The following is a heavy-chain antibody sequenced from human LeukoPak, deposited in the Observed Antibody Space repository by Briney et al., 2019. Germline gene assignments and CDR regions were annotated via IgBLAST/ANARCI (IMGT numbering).Heavy chain of an antibody. V-gene: IGHV1-2*02. CDR3: ATQRGSYLWGTDFDY. CDR2: INPNSGDT. CDR1: GYTFTGNY. J-gene: IGHJ4*02. Sequence: ASVKVSCKASGYTFTGNYMHWVRQAPGQGLEWMGWINPNSGDTKYSQKFQGRVTMTRDTSISTAYMELSRLRSDDTAVYYCATQRGSYLWGTDFDYWGQGTLVTVSS. D-gene: IGHD3-16*01.